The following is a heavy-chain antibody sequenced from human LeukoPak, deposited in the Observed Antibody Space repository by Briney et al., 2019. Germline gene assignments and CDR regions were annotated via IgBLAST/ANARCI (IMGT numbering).Heavy chain of an antibody. Sequence: ASVKVSCKASGYTFTSYAISWVRQAPGQGLEWMGGIIPIFGTANYAQKFQGRVTITADESTSTAHMELSSLRSEDTAVYYCARSTWSRLLRYYYMDVWGKGTTVTVSS. D-gene: IGHD3-3*01. J-gene: IGHJ6*03. CDR2: IIPIFGTA. CDR1: GYTFTSYA. CDR3: ARSTWSRLLRYYYMDV. V-gene: IGHV1-69*13.